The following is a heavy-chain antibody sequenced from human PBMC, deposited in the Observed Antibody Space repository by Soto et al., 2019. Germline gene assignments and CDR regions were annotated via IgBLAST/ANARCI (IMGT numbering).Heavy chain of an antibody. V-gene: IGHV4-39*01. CDR3: ARQRTTVVTQAYFDH. CDR1: GESISSSSYY. Sequence: LSLTCIVSGESISSSSYYWGWIRQPPGKGLEWIGSIYYSGRTYYNPSFKSRVTISIDTSKNQFSLKLSSVAATDTAVYYCARQRTTVVTQAYFDHWGQGALVTVSS. J-gene: IGHJ4*02. D-gene: IGHD2-21*02. CDR2: IYYSGRT.